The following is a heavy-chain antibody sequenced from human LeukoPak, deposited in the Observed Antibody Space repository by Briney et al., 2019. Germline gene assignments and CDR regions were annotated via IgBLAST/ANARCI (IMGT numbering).Heavy chain of an antibody. V-gene: IGHV3-33*01. CDR1: GFTFSSYG. CDR3: AREGAAGTLDY. D-gene: IGHD6-13*01. Sequence: PGRSLRHSCAASGFTFSSYGMHWVRQAPGKGLEWVAVIWYDGSNKYYADSVKGRFTISRDNSKNTLYLQMNSLRAEDTAVYYCAREGAAGTLDYWGQGTLVTVSS. J-gene: IGHJ4*02. CDR2: IWYDGSNK.